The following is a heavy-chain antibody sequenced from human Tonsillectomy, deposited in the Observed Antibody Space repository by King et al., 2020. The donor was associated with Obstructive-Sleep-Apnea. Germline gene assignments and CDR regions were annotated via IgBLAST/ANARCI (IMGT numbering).Heavy chain of an antibody. D-gene: IGHD3-9*01. CDR1: GGSISSHY. CDR2: IYYSGST. V-gene: IGHV4-59*08. Sequence: VQLQESGPGLVKPSETLSLTCTVSGGSISSHYWSWIRQPPGRGLEWIGYIYYSGSTNYNPSLKSRVTMSVDTSKNQFSLKLSSVTAADTAVYYCARQAPSGYNILTVYSVLDPWGQGTLVTVSS. CDR3: ARQAPSGYNILTVYSVLDP. J-gene: IGHJ5*02.